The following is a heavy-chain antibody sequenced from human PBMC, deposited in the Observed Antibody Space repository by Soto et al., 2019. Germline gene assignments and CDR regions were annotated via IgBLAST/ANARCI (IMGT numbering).Heavy chain of an antibody. CDR1: GDSISTVDCF. CDR3: ARGRYCLTGSCFPNWFDS. V-gene: IGHV4-30-4*01. Sequence: SETLSLTCAVSGDSISTVDCFWAWIRQPPGQTLEYIGYIYKSATTYYNPSFESRVAISLDTSKSQFSLTVTSVTAGDTAVYFCARGRYCLTGSCFPNWFDSWGRGTLVT. D-gene: IGHD2-15*01. J-gene: IGHJ5*01. CDR2: IYKSATT.